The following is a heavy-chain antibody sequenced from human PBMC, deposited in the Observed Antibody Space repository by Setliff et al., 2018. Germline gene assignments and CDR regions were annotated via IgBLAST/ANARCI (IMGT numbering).Heavy chain of an antibody. Sequence: GGSLRLSCAASGFTFSNAWMSWVRQAPGKGLEWVGRIKSKTDGGTTDYAAPVKGRLTISRDDSKTTLYLQMNSLKTEDTAVYYCTTTGLRDAFDIWGQGTMVTVSS. CDR1: GFTFSNAW. CDR3: TTTGLRDAFDI. J-gene: IGHJ3*02. D-gene: IGHD3-10*01. V-gene: IGHV3-15*01. CDR2: IKSKTDGGTT.